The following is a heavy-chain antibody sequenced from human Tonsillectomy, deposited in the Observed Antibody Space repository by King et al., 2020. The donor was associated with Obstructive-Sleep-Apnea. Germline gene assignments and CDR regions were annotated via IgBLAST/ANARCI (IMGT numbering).Heavy chain of an antibody. CDR3: ARGEMATTGGGFGYYFDF. CDR2: IIPIFGTA. D-gene: IGHD5-24*01. J-gene: IGHJ4*02. CDR1: GDPFSSSA. Sequence: QLVQSGAEVKKPGSSVKVSCKASGDPFSSSAISWVRQAPGQVLEWMGGIIPIFGTANYAQKFQGRVTITADESTSTAYMELSSLRSEDTAVSYCARGEMATTGGGFGYYFDFWGQGSLVTVSS. V-gene: IGHV1-69*01.